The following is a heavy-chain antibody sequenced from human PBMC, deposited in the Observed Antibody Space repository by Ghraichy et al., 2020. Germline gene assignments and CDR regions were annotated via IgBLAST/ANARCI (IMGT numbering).Heavy chain of an antibody. CDR1: GGSISSYY. V-gene: IGHV4-59*01. J-gene: IGHJ2*01. D-gene: IGHD3-3*01. CDR3: ARSGYDFWSGYYEKNWYFDL. CDR2: IYYSGST. Sequence: LSCTVSGGSISSYYWSWIRQPPGKGLEWIGYIYYSGSTNYNPSLKSRVTISVDTSKNQFSLKLSSVTAADTAVYYCARSGYDFWSGYYEKNWYFDLWGRGTLVTVSS.